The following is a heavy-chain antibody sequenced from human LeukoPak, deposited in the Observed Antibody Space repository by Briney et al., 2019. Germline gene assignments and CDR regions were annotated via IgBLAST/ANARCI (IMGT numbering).Heavy chain of an antibody. CDR1: GDSFSYFY. V-gene: IGHV4-59*01. CDR2: IYNSGST. Sequence: TPSETLSLTCTVSGDSFSYFYWSWIRQPPGKGLEWIGYIYNSGSTSYNPSLRSRVTISLDTSKNQFSLKLSSVTAADTAVYYCARFWSGYSKGRGYNWFDPWGQGTLVTVSS. J-gene: IGHJ5*02. CDR3: ARFWSGYSKGRGYNWFDP. D-gene: IGHD3-3*01.